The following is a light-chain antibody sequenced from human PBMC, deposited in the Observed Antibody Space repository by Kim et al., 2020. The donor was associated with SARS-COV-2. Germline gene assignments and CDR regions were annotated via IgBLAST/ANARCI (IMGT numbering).Light chain of an antibody. Sequence: LRQTVTITCQADSLRSYYASWYQQKPGQDPVVVIYGKNNRLSGIPDRFSGSRSGNTASLTITGAQAEDEADYYCNSRDTNTNHLVFGGGTKLTVL. V-gene: IGLV3-19*01. CDR3: NSRDTNTNHLV. CDR1: SLRSYY. J-gene: IGLJ2*01. CDR2: GKN.